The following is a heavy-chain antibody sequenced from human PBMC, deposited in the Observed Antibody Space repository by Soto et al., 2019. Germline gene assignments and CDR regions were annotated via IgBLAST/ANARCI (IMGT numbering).Heavy chain of an antibody. CDR2: IIPMFDTP. V-gene: IGHV1-69*12. Sequence: QVQLVQSGAEVKKPGSSVKVSCKASGGTFSSDSFSRVRQAPGQGLEWMGGIIPMFDTPIYAQKFQDRVRITADESTSTAYMQLSSLRSGDTAVYYCARSGGLDRDFNYWGQGSLVTVSS. CDR3: ARSGGLDRDFNY. D-gene: IGHD2-15*01. J-gene: IGHJ4*02. CDR1: GGTFSSDS.